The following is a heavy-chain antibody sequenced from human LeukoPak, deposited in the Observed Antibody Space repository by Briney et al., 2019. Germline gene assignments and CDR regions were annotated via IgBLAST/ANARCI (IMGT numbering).Heavy chain of an antibody. Sequence: GGSLRLSCAASGFTFSSYDMHWVRQATGKGLEWASAIGTAGDTYYPGSVKGRFTISRENAKNSLYLQMNSLRAGDTAVYYCAREHHGSGSYDYWGQGTLVTVSS. D-gene: IGHD3-10*01. J-gene: IGHJ4*02. CDR2: IGTAGDT. CDR1: GFTFSSYD. CDR3: AREHHGSGSYDY. V-gene: IGHV3-13*01.